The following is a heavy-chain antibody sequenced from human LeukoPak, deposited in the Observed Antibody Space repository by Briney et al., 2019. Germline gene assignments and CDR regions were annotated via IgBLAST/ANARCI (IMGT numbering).Heavy chain of an antibody. CDR1: GYIFTGYY. J-gene: IGHJ6*03. CDR2: INPNSGDT. Sequence: ASVKVSCKASGYIFTGYYMHWVRQAPGQGLEWMGWINPNSGDTNYAQKFQGRVTMTRDTSISTAYMELSRLRSDDTAVYYCARAKGSYYYYMDVWGKGTTVTVSS. CDR3: ARAKGSYYYYMDV. V-gene: IGHV1-2*02.